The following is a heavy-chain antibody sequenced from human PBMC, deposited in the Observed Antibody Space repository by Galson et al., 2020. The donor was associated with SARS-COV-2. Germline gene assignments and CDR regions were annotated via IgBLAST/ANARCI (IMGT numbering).Heavy chain of an antibody. V-gene: IGHV4-38-2*01. CDR1: GYSISTTNY. CDR3: ARQGVNMIVLVTVPGWYFDL. D-gene: IGHD3-22*01. CDR2: IYPSGST. Sequence: SQTLSLTCAVSGYSISTTNYWGWVRQPPGKGLEWIGSIYPSGSTYYNQSLKSRVTISLDTSKNQFSLRLDSVTAADTALYYCARQGVNMIVLVTVPGWYFDLWGRGTLVTVSS. J-gene: IGHJ2*01.